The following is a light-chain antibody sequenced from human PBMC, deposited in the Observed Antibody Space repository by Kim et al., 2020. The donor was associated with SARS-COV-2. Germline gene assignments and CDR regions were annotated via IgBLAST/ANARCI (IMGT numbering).Light chain of an antibody. V-gene: IGKV3-15*01. CDR3: LQYNDWPLLT. CDR2: GAS. CDR1: QSVKNN. Sequence: IVMTQSPATLSVSPGERVTLSCRASQSVKNNLAWYQQQPGQPPRLLIYGASTRTTDISARFSGSGSGTEFTLTIRSLQSEDLAVYYCLQYNDWPLLTFGGGTKVDIK. J-gene: IGKJ4*01.